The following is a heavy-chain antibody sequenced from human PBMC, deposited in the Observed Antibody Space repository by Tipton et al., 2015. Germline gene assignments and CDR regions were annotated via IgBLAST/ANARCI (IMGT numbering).Heavy chain of an antibody. J-gene: IGHJ3*02. V-gene: IGHV3-48*03. CDR3: ARYPPFYYDSGTYNGGDAFDI. CDR1: GFTFSDYE. CDR2: ITASGVTI. D-gene: IGHD3-22*01. Sequence: SLRLSCAASGFTFSDYEMTWVRQAPGKGLEWISYITASGVTIYYAASVEGRFTVSRDNAKNSLYLQMNSLRAEDTAVYYCARYPPFYYDSGTYNGGDAFDIWGRGTMVTVSS.